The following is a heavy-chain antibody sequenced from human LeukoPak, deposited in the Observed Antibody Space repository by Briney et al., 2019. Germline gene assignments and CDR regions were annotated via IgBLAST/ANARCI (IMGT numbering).Heavy chain of an antibody. CDR3: ARNFPYCSGGSCYSDFDY. J-gene: IGHJ4*02. V-gene: IGHV3-48*01. CDR2: ISSSSSTI. Sequence: GGSLRLSCAASGFTFSSYSMNWVRQAPGKGLEWVSYISSSSSTIYYADSVKGRFTISRDNAKNSLYLQMNSLRAEDTAVYYCARNFPYCSGGSCYSDFDYWGQGTLVTVPS. CDR1: GFTFSSYS. D-gene: IGHD2-15*01.